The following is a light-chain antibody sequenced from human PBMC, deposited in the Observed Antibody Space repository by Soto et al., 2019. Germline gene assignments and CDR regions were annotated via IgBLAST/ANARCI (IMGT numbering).Light chain of an antibody. CDR2: AAS. Sequence: DIHLTQSPSSLSASVGDSVTITCRSSQTINKYLNWYQHRPGKAPKLLIYAASSLQTGVPTRFSGAGAGTFFTLTISNLQLEDVASYSCQQSYGSPGAFDRETKVEI. V-gene: IGKV1-39*01. J-gene: IGKJ1*01. CDR1: QTINKY. CDR3: QQSYGSPGA.